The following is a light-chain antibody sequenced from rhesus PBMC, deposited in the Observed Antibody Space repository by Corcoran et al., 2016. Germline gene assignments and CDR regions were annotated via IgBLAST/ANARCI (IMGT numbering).Light chain of an antibody. V-gene: IGLV2-32*02. CDR1: SSDIGGYNY. Sequence: HAALTQPRSVSGSPGESVIISCTGTSSDIGGYNYVSWYQQHPGTAPKLMIYEVSKRPSGVSDRFSGSQSGNTASLTISGLNAEDEGDYYCSSSAGSNIFVFGSGTKLTVL. J-gene: IGLJ6*01. CDR2: EVS. CDR3: SSSAGSNIFV.